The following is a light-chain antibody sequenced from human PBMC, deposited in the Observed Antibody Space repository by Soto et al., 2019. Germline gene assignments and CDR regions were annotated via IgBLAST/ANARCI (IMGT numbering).Light chain of an antibody. CDR3: QQRSSWPPT. J-gene: IGKJ4*01. CDR2: SAS. Sequence: EIVLTQSPATLSLSPGERATLSCRASQNVRNDLVWYHQKRGQAPRLLIYSASNRATGIPARFSGSGSCTDFTLTISSLEPEDFAAYYGQQRSSWPPTFGGGTKVEIK. CDR1: QNVRND. V-gene: IGKV3-11*01.